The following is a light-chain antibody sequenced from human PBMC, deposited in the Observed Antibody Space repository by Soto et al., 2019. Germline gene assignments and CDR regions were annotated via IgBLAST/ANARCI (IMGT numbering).Light chain of an antibody. CDR2: EGN. CDR1: SSDVGTYNL. J-gene: IGLJ2*01. V-gene: IGLV2-23*01. Sequence: QSVLTQPAYVSGSPGESIPISCTGTSSDVGTYNLVTWYQQHPGRVPKLILYEGNKRPSGVPSRFSASKSGNTASLTISGLQAEDEADYFCCSYAPSRTLLFGGGTKVTVL. CDR3: CSYAPSRTLL.